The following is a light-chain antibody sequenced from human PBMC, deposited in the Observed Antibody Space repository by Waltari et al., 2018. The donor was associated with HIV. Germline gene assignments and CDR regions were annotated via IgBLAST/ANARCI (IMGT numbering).Light chain of an antibody. CDR2: EVS. J-gene: IGLJ2*01. CDR1: SSDVGTYNL. CDR3: CSYAGSTTYVV. Sequence: QSALTQPASVSGSLGQSITISCTGTSSDVGTYNLVSWYQQHPGKAPKLMIYEVSQRPSGVSKRFSASKSGNTASLTISGLQAEDEADYYCCSYAGSTTYVVFGGGTKLTVL. V-gene: IGLV2-23*02.